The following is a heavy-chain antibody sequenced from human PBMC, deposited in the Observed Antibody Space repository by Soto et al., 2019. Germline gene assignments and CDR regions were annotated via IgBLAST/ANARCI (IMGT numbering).Heavy chain of an antibody. CDR2: ITGSGDST. J-gene: IGHJ5*01. CDR1: GFTFSNQA. V-gene: IGHV3-23*01. CDR3: AKDPLMYSASGYLEWWVDS. D-gene: IGHD3-3*01. Sequence: GGSLRLSCAASGFTFSNQAMSWVRQAPGKGLEWVSGITGSGDSTFYGDSVKGRFTISRDNSKNTLHLQMNSLRAEDTAVYYCAKDPLMYSASGYLEWWVDSSGQGTLVTGSS.